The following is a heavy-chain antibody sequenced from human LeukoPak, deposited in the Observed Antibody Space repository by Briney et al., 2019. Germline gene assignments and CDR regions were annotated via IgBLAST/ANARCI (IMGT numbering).Heavy chain of an antibody. CDR2: IYYSGST. Sequence: SQTLSLTCTVSSGSISSGDHYWSRIRRPPGKGLEWIGYIYYSGSTYYNPSLKSRVTISVDTSKNQFSLKLSSATAADTAVYYCARSGYSSSLYFYWGQGTLVTVSS. V-gene: IGHV4-30-4*01. D-gene: IGHD6-13*01. J-gene: IGHJ4*02. CDR3: ARSGYSSSLYFY. CDR1: SGSISSGDHY.